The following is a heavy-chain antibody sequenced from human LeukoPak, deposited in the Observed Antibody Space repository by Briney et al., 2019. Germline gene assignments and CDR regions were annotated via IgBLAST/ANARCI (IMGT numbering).Heavy chain of an antibody. V-gene: IGHV3-74*01. CDR2: INSDGTST. D-gene: IGHD5-24*01. Sequence: PGGSLRLSCAASEFTFSRHWIHWVRQAPGQGLVWVSRINSDGTSTIYADSVKGRFTISRDNAKNTLYLQMNSLRAEDTAVYYCARARRDGYNVFDYWGQGALVTVSS. CDR3: ARARRDGYNVFDY. CDR1: EFTFSRHW. J-gene: IGHJ4*02.